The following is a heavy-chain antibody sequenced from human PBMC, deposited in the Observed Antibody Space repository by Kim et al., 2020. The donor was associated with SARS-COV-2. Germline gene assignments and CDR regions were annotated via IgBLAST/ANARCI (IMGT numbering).Heavy chain of an antibody. D-gene: IGHD6-6*01. V-gene: IGHV4-34*01. Sequence: LKSRVTISVDTSKSQFSLKLSTVTAADTAVYYCARVKPSSIAARPRWFDPWGQGTLVTVSS. J-gene: IGHJ5*02. CDR3: ARVKPSSIAARPRWFDP.